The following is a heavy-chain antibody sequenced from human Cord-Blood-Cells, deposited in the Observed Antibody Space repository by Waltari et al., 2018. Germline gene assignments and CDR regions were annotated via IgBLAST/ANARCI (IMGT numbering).Heavy chain of an antibody. Sequence: QVQLQEAGPGLVTPSATLSLTCTVSGYSLSSGYFWGWIRQPPGKGLEWIGSIYDSGSTYYNPSLKSRVTISGDTSKNQFSLKLSSVTAADTAVYYCARDLRVRFLEWLFDYWGQGTLVTVSS. CDR2: IYDSGST. CDR1: GYSLSSGYF. D-gene: IGHD3-3*01. CDR3: ARDLRVRFLEWLFDY. V-gene: IGHV4-38-2*02. J-gene: IGHJ4*02.